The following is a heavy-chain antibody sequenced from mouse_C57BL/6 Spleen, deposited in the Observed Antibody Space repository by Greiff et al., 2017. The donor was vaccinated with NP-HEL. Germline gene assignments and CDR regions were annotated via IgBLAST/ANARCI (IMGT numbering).Heavy chain of an antibody. D-gene: IGHD3-2*02. CDR3: ARRTAQATGWFAY. V-gene: IGHV2-2*01. CDR1: GFSLTSYG. CDR2: IWSGGST. Sequence: VKLMESGPGLVQPSQSLSITCTVSGFSLTSYGVHWVRQSPGKGLEWLGVIWSGGSTDYNAAFISRLSISKDNSKSQVFFKMNSLQADDTAIYYCARRTAQATGWFAYWGQGTLVTVSA. J-gene: IGHJ3*01.